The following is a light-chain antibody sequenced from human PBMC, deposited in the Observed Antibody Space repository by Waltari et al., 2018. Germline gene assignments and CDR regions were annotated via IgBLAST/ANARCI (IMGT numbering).Light chain of an antibody. CDR3: CSYADSSTLV. V-gene: IGLV2-23*01. CDR1: SSEVGCSNL. J-gene: IGLJ3*02. Sequence: HSALPHPASVSGLPGQSLTISCTGPSSEVGCSNLVSWYQQYPGKAPKLMIYDGSKRPSGVSNRLSGSKSGNTASLTISGLQAEDEADYYCCSYADSSTLVFGGGTKLTVL. CDR2: DGS.